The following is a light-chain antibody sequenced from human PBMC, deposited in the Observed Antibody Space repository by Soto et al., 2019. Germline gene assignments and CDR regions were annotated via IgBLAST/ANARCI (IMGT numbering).Light chain of an antibody. CDR2: DVS. J-gene: IGLJ1*01. CDR3: SSYRSGSTYV. CDR1: SSDVGAYNY. Sequence: QSALTQPASVSGSPGQSITISCTGTSSDVGAYNYVSWYQQHPGKAPKLMIYDVSNRPSGVSNRFSGSKSGNTASLTISGLQAEDEADYYCSSYRSGSTYVFGTGTKLTVL. V-gene: IGLV2-14*03.